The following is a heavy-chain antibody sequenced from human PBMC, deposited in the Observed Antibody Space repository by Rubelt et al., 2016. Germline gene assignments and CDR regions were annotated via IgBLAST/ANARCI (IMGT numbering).Heavy chain of an antibody. CDR2: IYYSGST. J-gene: IGHJ3*01. V-gene: IGHV4-59*08. D-gene: IGHD2/OR15-2a*01. Sequence: QLQLQESGPGLVKPSETLSLTCTVSGGSISSYYWSWIRQPPGKGLEWIGYIYYSGSTTYNPPLTSRVTISVDTSSNQFSLTSGVVTAADTAVYYCARHKRVADFHDDYDVWGQGTLVTVSS. CDR1: GGSISSYY. CDR3: ARHKRVADFHDDYDV.